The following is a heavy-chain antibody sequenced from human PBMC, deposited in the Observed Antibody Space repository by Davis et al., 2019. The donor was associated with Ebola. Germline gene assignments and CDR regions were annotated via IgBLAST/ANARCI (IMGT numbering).Heavy chain of an antibody. CDR2: ISGSGGST. Sequence: GESLKISCAASGFTFSDYYMSWIRQAPGKGLEWVSAISGSGGSTYYADSVKGRFTISRDNSKNTLYLQMNSLRAEDTAVYYCASIVVVPAAITAAAGTWAFEIWGQGTMVTVSS. CDR1: GFTFSDYY. J-gene: IGHJ3*02. V-gene: IGHV3-23*01. D-gene: IGHD2-2*02. CDR3: ASIVVVPAAITAAAGTWAFEI.